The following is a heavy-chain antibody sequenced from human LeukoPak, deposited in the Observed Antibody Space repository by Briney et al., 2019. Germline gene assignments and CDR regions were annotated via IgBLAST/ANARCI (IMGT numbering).Heavy chain of an antibody. CDR3: ARGSYYYGSGSYGPPTYYFDY. J-gene: IGHJ4*02. Sequence: GGSLRLSCVASEFTFSNYWMSWVRQAPGKGLEWVANIKGDGSEKKYVDSVEGRFTISRDNAKNTLYLQMNSLRAEDTAVYYCARGSYYYGSGSYGPPTYYFDYWGQGTLVTVSS. CDR2: IKGDGSEK. D-gene: IGHD3-10*01. V-gene: IGHV3-7*04. CDR1: EFTFSNYW.